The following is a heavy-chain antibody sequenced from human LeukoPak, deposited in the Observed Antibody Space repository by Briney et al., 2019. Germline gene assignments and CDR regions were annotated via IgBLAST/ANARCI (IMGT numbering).Heavy chain of an antibody. D-gene: IGHD6-13*01. J-gene: IGHJ4*02. CDR3: ARRGSSFFDY. CDR1: GGSISSSSYY. Sequence: SETLSLTYTVSGGSISSSSYYWGWIRQPPGTGLEWIGSIYYSGSTYYNPSLKSRVTISIDTSKNQFSLKLSSVTAADTAVYYCARRGSSFFDYWGQGILVTVSS. V-gene: IGHV4-39*01. CDR2: IYYSGST.